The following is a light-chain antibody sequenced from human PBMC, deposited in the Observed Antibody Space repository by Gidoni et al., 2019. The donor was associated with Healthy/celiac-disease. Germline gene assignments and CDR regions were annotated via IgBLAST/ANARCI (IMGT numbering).Light chain of an antibody. CDR3: QQYGSSLYT. V-gene: IGKV3-20*01. CDR1: QSVSSSS. J-gene: IGKJ2*01. Sequence: ESVLTKSPGTLALAPGERATRACRASQSVSSSSLAWYQQTPGQAPRLLIYGASSRAPGIPDRFSGSGSGTDFTLTIIRLEPEDFAVYYCQQYGSSLYTFGQGTKLEIK. CDR2: GAS.